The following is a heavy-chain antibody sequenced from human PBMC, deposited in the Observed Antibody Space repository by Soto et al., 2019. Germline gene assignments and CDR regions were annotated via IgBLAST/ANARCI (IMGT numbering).Heavy chain of an antibody. CDR3: AMTRHYYYGSGSYYNY. CDR1: GYTFTSYG. V-gene: IGHV1-18*04. D-gene: IGHD3-10*01. J-gene: IGHJ4*02. CDR2: ISAYNGNT. Sequence: ASVKVSCKASGYTFTSYGISWVRQAPGQGLEWMGWISAYNGNTNYAQKLQGRVTMTTDTSTSTAYMELRSLRSDDTAVYYCAMTRHYYYGSGSYYNYWGQGTLVTVSS.